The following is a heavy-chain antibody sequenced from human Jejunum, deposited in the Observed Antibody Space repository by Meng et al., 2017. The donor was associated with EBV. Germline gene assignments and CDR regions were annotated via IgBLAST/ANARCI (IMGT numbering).Heavy chain of an antibody. CDR2: IYYSGST. CDR3: VRGGDYCLVY. V-gene: IGHV4-4*02. D-gene: IGHD2-21*02. Sequence: VQLQVSGQGLVKPSGPLSLTCAVSGDSIDSRNWWSWVRQSPERGLEWIGEIYYSGSTNYNPSLKSRVTILVDRSENHFSLHLSSMTAADTAVYYCVRGGDYCLVYWGQGTLVTVSS. CDR1: GDSIDSRNW. J-gene: IGHJ4*02.